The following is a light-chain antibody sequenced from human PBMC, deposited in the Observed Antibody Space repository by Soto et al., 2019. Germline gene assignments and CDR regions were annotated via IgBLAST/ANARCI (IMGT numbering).Light chain of an antibody. V-gene: IGLV2-8*01. J-gene: IGLJ1*01. CDR1: SSDVGGYNY. Sequence: QSVLTQPPSASGSPGRSVTISRTGTSSDVGGYNYVSWYQQHPGKAPKLMIYEVSKRPSGVPDRFSGSKSGNTASLTVSGLQAEDEADYYCSSYAGSTNSRVFGTGTKVTV. CDR3: SSYAGSTNSRV. CDR2: EVS.